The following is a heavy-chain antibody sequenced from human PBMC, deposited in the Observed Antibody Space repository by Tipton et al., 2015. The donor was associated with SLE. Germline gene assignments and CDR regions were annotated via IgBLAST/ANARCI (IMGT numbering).Heavy chain of an antibody. J-gene: IGHJ3*02. CDR3: ARENGMEMKQAFDI. D-gene: IGHD5-24*01. Sequence: SLRLSCAASGFTFSSYAMSWVRQAPGKGLEWVSAISGSGGSTYYADSVKGRFTISRDNAKNSLYLQMNSLRAEDTAVYYCARENGMEMKQAFDIWGQGTIVTVSS. CDR2: ISGSGGST. V-gene: IGHV3-23*01. CDR1: GFTFSSYA.